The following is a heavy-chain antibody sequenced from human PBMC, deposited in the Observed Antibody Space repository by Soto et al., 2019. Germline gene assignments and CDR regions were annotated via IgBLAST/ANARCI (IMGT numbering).Heavy chain of an antibody. CDR3: AEGCRDGDWGPHFQQ. D-gene: IGHD7-27*01. CDR2: ISYDGSNK. CDR1: GFTFSSYG. V-gene: IGHV3-30*18. Sequence: QVQLVESGGGVVQPGRSLRLSCAASGFTFSSYGMHWVRQAPGNALEWVAVISYDGSNKYYADSVKGRFTISRDNSKNTVYLQMNSLRAEDTAVYYCAEGCRDGDWGPHFQQWCQGTLVTVSS. J-gene: IGHJ1*01.